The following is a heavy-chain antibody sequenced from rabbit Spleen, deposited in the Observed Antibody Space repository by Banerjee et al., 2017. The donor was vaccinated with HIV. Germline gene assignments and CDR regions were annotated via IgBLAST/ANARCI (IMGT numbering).Heavy chain of an antibody. V-gene: IGHV1S45*01. CDR2: INTWSGRP. Sequence: EQLEESGGGLVKPEGSLTLTCKASGFSFNDDYVMCWVRQAPGKGLKWIACINTWSGRPVYANWAKGRFTMSKTSSTTVTLQMTSLTVADTATYFCARDLPGVIGWNFNLWGQGTLVTVS. CDR1: GFSFNDDYV. D-gene: IGHD1-1*01. CDR3: ARDLPGVIGWNFNL. J-gene: IGHJ4*01.